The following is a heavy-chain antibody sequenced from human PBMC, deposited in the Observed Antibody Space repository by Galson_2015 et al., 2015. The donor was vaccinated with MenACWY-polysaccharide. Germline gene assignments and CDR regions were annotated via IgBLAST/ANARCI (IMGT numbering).Heavy chain of an antibody. D-gene: IGHD2-2*01. CDR1: GFTFSSYA. V-gene: IGHV3-23*01. CDR3: AKDEGYCTSTTCHGGDYFDY. Sequence: SLGLSCAASGFTFSSYAMSWVRQAPGKGLEWVSAITGGSGSTYYADSVRGRIIISRDNSKNTAYLQMNSLRAEDTAVYYCAKDEGYCTSTTCHGGDYFDYWGQGTLVTVSS. J-gene: IGHJ4*02. CDR2: ITGGSGST.